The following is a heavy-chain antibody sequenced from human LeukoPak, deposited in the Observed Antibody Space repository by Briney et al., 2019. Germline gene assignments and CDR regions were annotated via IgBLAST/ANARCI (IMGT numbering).Heavy chain of an antibody. CDR3: ARAWPRVVFGVVTLNWFDP. CDR1: GGTFSSYA. CDR2: IIPIFGTA. V-gene: IGHV1-69*13. Sequence: VASVKVSCKASGGTFSSYAISWVRQAPGQGLEWMGGIIPIFGTANYAQKFQGRVTITADESTSTAYIELSSLRSEDTAVYYCARAWPRVVFGVVTLNWFDPWGQGTLVTVSS. J-gene: IGHJ5*02. D-gene: IGHD3-3*01.